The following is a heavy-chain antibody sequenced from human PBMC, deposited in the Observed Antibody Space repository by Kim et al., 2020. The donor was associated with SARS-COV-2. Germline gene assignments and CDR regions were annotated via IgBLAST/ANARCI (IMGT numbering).Heavy chain of an antibody. CDR3: SSVRRGSYFVAFDI. Sequence: GGSLRLSCAASGFTFSSYAMHWVRQAPGKGLEWVAVISYDGSNKYYADSVKGRFTISRDNSKNTLYLQMNSLRAEDTAVYYCSSVRRGSYFVAFDIWGQG. CDR2: ISYDGSNK. CDR1: GFTFSSYA. D-gene: IGHD3-9*01. J-gene: IGHJ3*02. V-gene: IGHV3-30-3*01.